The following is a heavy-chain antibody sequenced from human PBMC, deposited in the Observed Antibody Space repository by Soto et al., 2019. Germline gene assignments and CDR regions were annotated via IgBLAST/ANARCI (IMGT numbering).Heavy chain of an antibody. CDR3: ARDSITMVRGVTDDSYYYGMDV. V-gene: IGHV1-18*01. Sequence: ASVKVSCKASGYTFTSYGISWVRQAPGQGLEWMGWISAYNGNTDYAQKLQGRVTMTTDTSTSTAYMELRSLRSDDTAVYYCARDSITMVRGVTDDSYYYGMDVWGQGTTVTVSS. CDR2: ISAYNGNT. D-gene: IGHD3-10*01. J-gene: IGHJ6*02. CDR1: GYTFTSYG.